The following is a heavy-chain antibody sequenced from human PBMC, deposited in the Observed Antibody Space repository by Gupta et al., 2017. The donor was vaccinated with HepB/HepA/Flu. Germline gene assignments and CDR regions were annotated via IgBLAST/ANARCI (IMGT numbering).Heavy chain of an antibody. CDR1: GFTFTTYD. CDR3: VCGNHYYGLDV. D-gene: IGHD1-14*01. J-gene: IGHJ6*02. V-gene: IGHV3-48*03. Sequence: EEQVVESGGGLVQPGGSLRPACTTSGFTFTTYDMNWGRQAPGKGLEWVSQISPSGGAASYADSVEGRFTISRDNAQNSLFLQMNSLTVEDTAIYYCVCGNHYYGLDVWGQGTTVTVS. CDR2: ISPSGGAA.